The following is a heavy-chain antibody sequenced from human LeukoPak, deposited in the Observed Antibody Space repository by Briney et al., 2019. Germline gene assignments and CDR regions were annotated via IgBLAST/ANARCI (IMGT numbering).Heavy chain of an antibody. D-gene: IGHD3-10*01. V-gene: IGHV4-31*03. CDR3: ARGRMVRGVITPHWFDP. CDR2: IYYSGST. Sequence: SETPSLTCTVSGGSISSGGYYWSWIRQHPGKGLEWIGYIYYSGSTYYNPSLKSRVTISVDTSKNQFSLKLSSVTAADTAVYYCARGRMVRGVITPHWFDPWGQGTLVTVSS. CDR1: GGSISSGGYY. J-gene: IGHJ5*02.